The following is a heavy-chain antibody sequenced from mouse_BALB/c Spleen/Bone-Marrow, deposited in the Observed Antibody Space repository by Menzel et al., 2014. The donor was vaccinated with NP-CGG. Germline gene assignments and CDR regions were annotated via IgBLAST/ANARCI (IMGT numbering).Heavy chain of an antibody. CDR1: GYSFSNYW. D-gene: IGHD2-3*01. Sequence: QVQLQQSGAKLVRPGSSVKISCKSSGYSFSNYWMNWMKRRPGQGLEWIGQIYPGDGDTNYNGKFKGKATLTADKSSSTAYMQLSSLTSEDSAVYFCASRGGYSYAMDYWGQGTSVTVSS. J-gene: IGHJ4*01. CDR3: ASRGGYSYAMDY. V-gene: IGHV1-80*01. CDR2: IYPGDGDT.